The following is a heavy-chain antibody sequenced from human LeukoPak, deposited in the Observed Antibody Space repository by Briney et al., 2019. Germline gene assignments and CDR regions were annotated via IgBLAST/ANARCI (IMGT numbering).Heavy chain of an antibody. Sequence: GASVKVSCKASGYTFTGYYMHWVRQAPGQGLEWMGWINPNSGGTNYAQKFQGRVTMTRDTSISTAYMELSRLRSDDTAVYYCARGGRYYDSSGYYYNRQNWFDPWGQGTLVTVS. CDR1: GYTFTGYY. D-gene: IGHD3-22*01. CDR3: ARGGRYYDSSGYYYNRQNWFDP. V-gene: IGHV1-2*02. CDR2: INPNSGGT. J-gene: IGHJ5*02.